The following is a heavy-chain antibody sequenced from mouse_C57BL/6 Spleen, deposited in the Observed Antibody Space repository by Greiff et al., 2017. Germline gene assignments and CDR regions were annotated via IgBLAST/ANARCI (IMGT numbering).Heavy chain of an antibody. J-gene: IGHJ2*01. CDR3: TRPRIYDGYYYFDY. Sequence: EVMLVESGGGLVKPGGSLKLSCAASGFTFSDYGMHWVRQAPEKGLEWVAYISSGSSNIYYADTVKGRFTISRDNAKNTLFLQMTSLRSEDTDMYYCTRPRIYDGYYYFDYWGQGTTLTVSS. V-gene: IGHV5-17*01. CDR2: ISSGSSNI. D-gene: IGHD2-3*01. CDR1: GFTFSDYG.